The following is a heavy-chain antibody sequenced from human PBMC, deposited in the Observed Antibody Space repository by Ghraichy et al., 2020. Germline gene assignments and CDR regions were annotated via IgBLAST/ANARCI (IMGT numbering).Heavy chain of an antibody. V-gene: IGHV3-23*01. CDR3: AMGGSYFDY. Sequence: LSLTCAASGFTFSSYAMSWVRQAPGKGLEWVSAISGSGGSTYYADSVKGRFTISRDNSKNTLYLQMNSLRAEDTAVYYCAMGGSYFDYWGQGTLVTVSS. CDR2: ISGSGGST. D-gene: IGHD1-26*01. J-gene: IGHJ4*02. CDR1: GFTFSSYA.